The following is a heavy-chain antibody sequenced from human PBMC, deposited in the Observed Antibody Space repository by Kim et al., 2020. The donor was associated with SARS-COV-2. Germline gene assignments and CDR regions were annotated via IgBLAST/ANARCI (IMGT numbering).Heavy chain of an antibody. J-gene: IGHJ4*02. V-gene: IGHV3-30*02. Sequence: SVEGRFTISRENSKNTLYLQMNNLRAEDTALYYCVKEAAFTTVVVDYYFDFWGQGTLVTVSS. CDR3: VKEAAFTTVVVDYYFDF. D-gene: IGHD2-15*01.